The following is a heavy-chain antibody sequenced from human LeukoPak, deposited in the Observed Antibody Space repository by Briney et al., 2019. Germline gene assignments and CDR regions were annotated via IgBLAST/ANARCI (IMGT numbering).Heavy chain of an antibody. J-gene: IGHJ4*02. Sequence: GASVKVSCKAPGGTFSSYAISWVRQAPGQGLEWMGRIIPIFGTANYAQKFQGRVTITADKSTSTAYMELSSLRSEDTAVYYCARDGPRDAVAVYWGQGTLVTVSS. CDR2: IIPIFGTA. CDR3: ARDGPRDAVAVY. CDR1: GGTFSSYA. V-gene: IGHV1-69*06. D-gene: IGHD6-19*01.